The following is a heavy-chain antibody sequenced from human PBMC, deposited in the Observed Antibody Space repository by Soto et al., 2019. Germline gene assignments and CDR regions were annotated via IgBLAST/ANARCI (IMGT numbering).Heavy chain of an antibody. CDR1: GVTFRSYA. J-gene: IGHJ4*02. CDR3: AKNKETGSTGGLGY. Sequence: PGGSLKLSCAASGVTFRSYAMSWFRKAPGKGLEWVSTISGSGGTTYYADSVKGRFTISRDNSKNTLYLQMNSLRAEDTAIYYCAKNKETGSTGGLGYWGQGTLVTVSS. V-gene: IGHV3-23*01. CDR2: ISGSGGTT. D-gene: IGHD1-1*01.